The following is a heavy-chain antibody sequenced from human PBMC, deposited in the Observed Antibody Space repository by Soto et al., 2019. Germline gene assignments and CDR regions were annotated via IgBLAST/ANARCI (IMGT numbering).Heavy chain of an antibody. CDR1: GGSISSSSYY. J-gene: IGHJ6*02. CDR3: ARAKRITMVRSANPNMDV. D-gene: IGHD3-10*01. V-gene: IGHV4-39*07. Sequence: SETLSLTCTVSGGSISSSSYYWGWIRQPPGKGLEWIGSIYYSGSTYYNPSLKSRVTISVDTSKNQFSLKLSSVTAADTAVYYCARAKRITMVRSANPNMDVWGQGTTVTVSS. CDR2: IYYSGST.